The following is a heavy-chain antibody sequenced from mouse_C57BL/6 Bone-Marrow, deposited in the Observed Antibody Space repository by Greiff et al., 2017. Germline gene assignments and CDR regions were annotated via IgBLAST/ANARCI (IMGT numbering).Heavy chain of an antibody. CDR2: IYPGSGST. Sequence: QVQLQQPGAELVKPGASVKMSCKASGYTFTSYWITWVKQRPGQGLEWIGDIYPGSGSTNYNEKFKSKATLTVDTSSSTAYMQLSSLTSEDSAVYYCNKFITTVVANYAMDYWVKEPQSPSPQ. CDR3: NKFITTVVANYAMDY. J-gene: IGHJ4*01. CDR1: GYTFTSYW. V-gene: IGHV1-55*01. D-gene: IGHD1-1*01.